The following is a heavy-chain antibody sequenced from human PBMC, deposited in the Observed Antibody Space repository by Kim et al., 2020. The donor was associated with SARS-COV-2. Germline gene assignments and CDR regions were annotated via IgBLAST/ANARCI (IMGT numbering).Heavy chain of an antibody. D-gene: IGHD2-21*01. CDR2: MNPNSGNT. CDR1: GYTFTSYD. Sequence: ASVKVSCKASGYTFTSYDINWVRQATGQGLEWMGWMNPNSGNTGYAQKFQGRVTMTRNTSISTAYMELSSLRSEDTAVYYCARAKVSMLLAPKYYFDYWGQGTLVTVSS. CDR3: ARAKVSMLLAPKYYFDY. J-gene: IGHJ4*02. V-gene: IGHV1-8*01.